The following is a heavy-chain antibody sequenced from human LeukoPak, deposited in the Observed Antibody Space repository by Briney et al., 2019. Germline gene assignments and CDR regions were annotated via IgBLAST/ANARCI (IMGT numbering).Heavy chain of an antibody. Sequence: GGSLRLSCAASGFTFSSYAVSWVRQASGKGLEWVSAISGSGGSTYYADSVKGRFTISRDNSETTLYLQMNSLGADDTALYYCARTIAQYTNTWLYYYYGLDVWGQGTTVTVSS. J-gene: IGHJ6*02. V-gene: IGHV3-23*01. D-gene: IGHD6-13*01. CDR2: ISGSGGST. CDR1: GFTFSSYA. CDR3: ARTIAQYTNTWLYYYYGLDV.